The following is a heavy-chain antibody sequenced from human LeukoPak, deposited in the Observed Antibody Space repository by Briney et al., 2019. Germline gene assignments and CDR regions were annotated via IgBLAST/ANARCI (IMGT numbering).Heavy chain of an antibody. Sequence: SETLSLTCTVSGGSISSSKYYWGWIRQPPGKGLEWIGSIYYSGSTYYNPSLKSRVTISVDTSKNQFSLKLSSVTAADTAIYYCATGTGHYYYYYYMDAWGKGTTVTVSS. CDR1: GGSISSSKYY. CDR2: IYYSGST. J-gene: IGHJ6*03. V-gene: IGHV4-39*01. D-gene: IGHD1-1*01. CDR3: ATGTGHYYYYYYMDA.